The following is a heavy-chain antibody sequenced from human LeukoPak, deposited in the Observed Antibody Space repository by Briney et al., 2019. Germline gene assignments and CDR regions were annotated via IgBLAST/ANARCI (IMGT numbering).Heavy chain of an antibody. V-gene: IGHV3-21*01. Sequence: PGGSLRLSCAASGFTFSSYAMHWVRQAPGKGLEWVSSISSSSSYIYYADSVKGRFTISRDNAKNSLYLQMNSLRAEDTAVYYCARGNLGLYGDYGFDYWGQGTLVTVSS. D-gene: IGHD4-17*01. CDR3: ARGNLGLYGDYGFDY. CDR1: GFTFSSYA. CDR2: ISSSSSYI. J-gene: IGHJ4*02.